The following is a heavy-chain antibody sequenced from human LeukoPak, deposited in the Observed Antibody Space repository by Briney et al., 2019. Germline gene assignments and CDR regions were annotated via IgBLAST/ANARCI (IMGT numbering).Heavy chain of an antibody. CDR2: IYYSGST. CDR3: ARHVEVYSSGLYY. D-gene: IGHD6-19*01. V-gene: IGHV4-39*01. CDR1: GGSTSSSSYY. J-gene: IGHJ4*02. Sequence: PSETLSLTCTVSGGSTSSSSYYWGWIRQPPGKGLEWIGSIYYSGSTYYNPSLKSRVIISVDMSKNQISLQLSSVTAADTAVYYCARHVEVYSSGLYYWGQGTLVTVSS.